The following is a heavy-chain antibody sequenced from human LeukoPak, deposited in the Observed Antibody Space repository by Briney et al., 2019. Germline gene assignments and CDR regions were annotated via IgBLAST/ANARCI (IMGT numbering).Heavy chain of an antibody. CDR3: TRDIGRLRGDAFDF. Sequence: PGGSLRLSCTASGXTFSTYATHWVRQAPGKGLEYVSGISGNGRSTFYGSSVKGRFTVSRDNSKDTLYLQMGSLRAEDMAVYYCTRDIGRLRGDAFDFWGQGTMVTVSS. CDR1: GXTFSTYA. V-gene: IGHV3-64*01. CDR2: ISGNGRST. J-gene: IGHJ3*01. D-gene: IGHD2-15*01.